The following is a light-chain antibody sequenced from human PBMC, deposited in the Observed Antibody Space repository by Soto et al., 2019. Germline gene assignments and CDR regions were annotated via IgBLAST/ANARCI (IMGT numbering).Light chain of an antibody. CDR2: SNN. J-gene: IGLJ1*01. CDR3: AAWDDSLNGPNYV. Sequence: QSVLTQPPSASGTPGQRVTISCSGSSSNIGSNTVNWYQQLPGTAPKLLIYSNNQRPSGVPDRFSGSKSGTSASLAISGLQSEDDADYYCAAWDDSLNGPNYVFGTGTQLTVL. V-gene: IGLV1-44*01. CDR1: SSNIGSNT.